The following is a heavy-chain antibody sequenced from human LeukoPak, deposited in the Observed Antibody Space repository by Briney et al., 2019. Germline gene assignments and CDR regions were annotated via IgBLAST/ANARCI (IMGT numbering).Heavy chain of an antibody. Sequence: SETLSLTCTVSGGSISSYYWSWIRQPAGKGLEWIGRIYTSGSTNYNPSLKSRVTISVDTSKNQFSLKLSSVTAADTAVYYCARDVGGVVAATLNWFDPWGQGTLVTVSS. J-gene: IGHJ5*02. D-gene: IGHD2-15*01. CDR1: GGSISSYY. CDR3: ARDVGGVVAATLNWFDP. V-gene: IGHV4-4*07. CDR2: IYTSGST.